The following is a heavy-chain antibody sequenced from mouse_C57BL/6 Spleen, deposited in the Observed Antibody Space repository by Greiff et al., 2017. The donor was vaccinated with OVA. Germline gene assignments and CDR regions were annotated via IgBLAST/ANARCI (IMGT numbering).Heavy chain of an antibody. J-gene: IGHJ1*03. CDR3: TGYYWYFDV. CDR1: GFTFSNYW. Sequence: DVMLVESGGGLVQPGGSMKLSCVASGFTFSNYWMNWVRQSPEQGLEWVAQIRLKSDNYATHYAESGKGRFTISRDDSKSSVYLQRNNVRAEDTGIYYCTGYYWYFDVWGTGTTVTVSS. CDR2: IRLKSDNYAT. V-gene: IGHV6-3*01.